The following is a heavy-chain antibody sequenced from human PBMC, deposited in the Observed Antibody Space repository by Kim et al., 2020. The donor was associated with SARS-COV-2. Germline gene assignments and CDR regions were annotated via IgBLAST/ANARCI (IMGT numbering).Heavy chain of an antibody. CDR1: GFTVSSNY. CDR2: IYSGGST. J-gene: IGHJ4*02. D-gene: IGHD3-10*01. V-gene: IGHV3-53*04. CDR3: ALERVTMVRGVMDVVGY. Sequence: GGSLRLSCAASGFTVSSNYMSWVRQAPGKGLEWVSVIYSGGSTYYADSVKGRFTISRHNSKNTLYLQMNSLRAEDTAVYYCALERVTMVRGVMDVVGYWGQGTLVTVSS.